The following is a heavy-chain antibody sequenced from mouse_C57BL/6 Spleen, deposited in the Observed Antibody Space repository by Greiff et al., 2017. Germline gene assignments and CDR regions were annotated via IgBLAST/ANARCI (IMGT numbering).Heavy chain of an antibody. D-gene: IGHD3-2*02. CDR2: INPNYGTT. CDR3: ARPLLDSSGFSLFAY. CDR1: GYSFTDYN. V-gene: IGHV1-39*01. Sequence: EVQGVESGPELVKPGASVKISCKASGYSFTDYNMNWVKQSNGKSLEWIGVINPNYGTTSYNQKFKGKATLTVEQSSSTAYMQLNSLTSEDSAVYYCARPLLDSSGFSLFAYWGQGTLVTVSA. J-gene: IGHJ3*01.